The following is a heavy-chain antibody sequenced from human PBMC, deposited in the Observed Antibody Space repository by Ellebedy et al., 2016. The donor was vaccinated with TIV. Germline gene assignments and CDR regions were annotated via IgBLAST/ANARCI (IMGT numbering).Heavy chain of an antibody. CDR3: ARDPVGVGPAFDI. CDR1: GLTFSSHA. J-gene: IGHJ3*02. D-gene: IGHD1-26*01. CDR2: ITDSGDNT. Sequence: PGGSLRLSCAASGLTFSSHAMSWVRQAPGKGLEWVSSITDSGDNTYYADSVKGQFTISRYNSKNTLDLQMNSLRAEDTAVYYCARDPVGVGPAFDIWGQGTMVTVSS. V-gene: IGHV3-23*01.